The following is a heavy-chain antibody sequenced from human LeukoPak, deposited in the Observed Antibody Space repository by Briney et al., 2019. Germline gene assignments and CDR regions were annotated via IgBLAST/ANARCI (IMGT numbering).Heavy chain of an antibody. CDR2: IYYSGST. D-gene: IGHD3-9*01. Sequence: SDTLSLTCSVSDGSISSYSWSWIRQPPGKGLEGIGYIYYSGSTNYNPSLKSRVTISVDTSKNQFSLKLSSVTAADTAVYYCARGQGGILTGYYWYWGQGTLVTVSS. CDR3: ARGQGGILTGYYWY. CDR1: DGSISSYS. V-gene: IGHV4-59*12. J-gene: IGHJ4*02.